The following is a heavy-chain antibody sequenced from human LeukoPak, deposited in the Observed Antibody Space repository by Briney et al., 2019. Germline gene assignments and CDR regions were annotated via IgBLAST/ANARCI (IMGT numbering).Heavy chain of an antibody. CDR2: ISAYNGNT. CDR1: GYTFTSYG. Sequence: ASVKVSCKASGYTFTSYGISWVRQAPGQGLEWMGWISAYNGNTNYAQKLQGRVTMTTDTSTSTAYMELRSLRSDDTAVYYCARNRGLLPFETFDYWGQGTLVTVSS. CDR3: ARNRGLLPFETFDY. V-gene: IGHV1-18*01. D-gene: IGHD1-14*01. J-gene: IGHJ4*02.